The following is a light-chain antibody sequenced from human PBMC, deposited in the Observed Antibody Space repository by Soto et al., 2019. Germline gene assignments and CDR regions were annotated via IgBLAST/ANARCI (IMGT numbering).Light chain of an antibody. CDR2: GAS. Sequence: EIVLTQSPGTLSLSPGERATLSCRASQSVSSSYLAWYQQKPGQAPRLLIYGASTRATGIPARFSGSGSGTEFTLTISSLQSEDSAVYYCQQYNNWLTFGGGTKVDIK. V-gene: IGKV3-15*01. J-gene: IGKJ4*01. CDR1: QSVSSSY. CDR3: QQYNNWLT.